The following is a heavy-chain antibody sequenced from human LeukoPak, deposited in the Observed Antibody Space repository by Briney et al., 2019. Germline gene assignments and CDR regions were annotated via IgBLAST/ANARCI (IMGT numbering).Heavy chain of an antibody. J-gene: IGHJ3*02. D-gene: IGHD2-2*01. CDR3: ARDRGYCSSTSCYVGYDAFDI. CDR1: XXTFSSYG. CDR2: IRYDGSNK. V-gene: IGHV3-30*02. Sequence: PGGSXXXSXXXXXXTFSSYGMHWVRQAPGKGLEWVAFIRYDGSNKYYADSVKGRFTISRDNAKNSLYLQMNSLRAEDTAVYYCARDRGYCSSTSCYVGYDAFDIWGQGTMVTVSS.